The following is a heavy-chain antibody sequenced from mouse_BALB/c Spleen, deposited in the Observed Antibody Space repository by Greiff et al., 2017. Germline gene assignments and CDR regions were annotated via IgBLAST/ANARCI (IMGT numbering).Heavy chain of an antibody. V-gene: IGHV5-17*02. CDR2: ISSGSSTI. CDR3: ARGGSSYGYAMDY. CDR1: GFTFSSFG. Sequence: EVQLVESGGGLVQPGGSRKLSCAASGFTFSSFGMHWVRQAPEKGLEWVAYISSGSSTIYYADTVKGRFTISRDNPKNTLFLQMTSLRSEDTAMYYCARGGSSYGYAMDYWGQGTSVTVSS. D-gene: IGHD1-1*01. J-gene: IGHJ4*01.